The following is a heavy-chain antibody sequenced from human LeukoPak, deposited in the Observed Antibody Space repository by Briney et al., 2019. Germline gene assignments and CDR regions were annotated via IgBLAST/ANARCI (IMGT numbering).Heavy chain of an antibody. Sequence: SETLSLTCAVYGGSFSGYYWSWIRQPPGKGLEWIGEINHSGSTNYNPSLKSRVTISVDTSKNQFSLKLSSVTAADTAVYYCARRGYCSSTSCYTPFDYWGQGTLVTVSS. V-gene: IGHV4-34*01. J-gene: IGHJ4*02. D-gene: IGHD2-2*02. CDR3: ARRGYCSSTSCYTPFDY. CDR1: GGSFSGYY. CDR2: INHSGST.